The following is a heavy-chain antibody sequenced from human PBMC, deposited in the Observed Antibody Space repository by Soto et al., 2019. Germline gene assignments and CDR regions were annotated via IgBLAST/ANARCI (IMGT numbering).Heavy chain of an antibody. CDR2: ISAYNGNT. CDR3: ARDPPRPDD. J-gene: IGHJ4*02. D-gene: IGHD1-1*01. Sequence: RASVKVSCKASGYTFASYSISWMRQAPGQGLEWMGWISAYNGNTNYAQKLQGRVTMTTDTSTSTAYMELRSLRSDDTAVYYCARDPPRPDDWGQGTLVTVSS. CDR1: GYTFASYS. V-gene: IGHV1-18*01.